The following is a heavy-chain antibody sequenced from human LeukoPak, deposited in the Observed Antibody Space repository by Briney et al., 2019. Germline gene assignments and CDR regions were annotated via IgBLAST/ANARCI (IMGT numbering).Heavy chain of an antibody. J-gene: IGHJ6*02. CDR3: ARDTGTYSNYEAKRRGGYGMDV. CDR2: ISSSGSTI. D-gene: IGHD4-11*01. Sequence: GGSLRLSCAASGFTFSDYYMSWIRQAPGKGLEWVSYISSSGSTIYYADSVKGRFTISRDNAKNSLYLQMNSLRAEDTAVYYCARDTGTYSNYEAKRRGGYGMDVWGQGTTVTVSS. V-gene: IGHV3-11*01. CDR1: GFTFSDYY.